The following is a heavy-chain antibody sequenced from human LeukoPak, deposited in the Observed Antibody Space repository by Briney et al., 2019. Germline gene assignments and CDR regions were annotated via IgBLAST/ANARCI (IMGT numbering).Heavy chain of an antibody. D-gene: IGHD5-12*01. CDR3: ARHYYSGYERVFDY. CDR1: GGSISSYY. CDR2: IYYSGST. V-gene: IGHV4-59*08. Sequence: VKPSETLSLTCTVSGGSISSYYWSWIRQPPGKGLEWIGYIYYSGSTNYNPSLKSRVTISVDTSRNQFSLNLNSVTAADTAVYYCARHYYSGYERVFDYWGQGALVTVSS. J-gene: IGHJ4*02.